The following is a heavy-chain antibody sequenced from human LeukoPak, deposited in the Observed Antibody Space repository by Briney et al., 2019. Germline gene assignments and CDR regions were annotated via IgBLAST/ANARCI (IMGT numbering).Heavy chain of an antibody. CDR3: AKDIRSGSYYLEVDY. CDR1: GFTFDDYA. D-gene: IGHD1-26*01. J-gene: IGHJ4*02. CDR2: ISWNSGSI. Sequence: GGSLRLSCAASGFTFDDYAMHWVRQAPGKGLEWVSGISWNSGSIGYADSVKGRFTISRDNAKNSLYLQMNSLRAEDTALYYCAKDIRSGSYYLEVDYWGQGTLVTASS. V-gene: IGHV3-9*01.